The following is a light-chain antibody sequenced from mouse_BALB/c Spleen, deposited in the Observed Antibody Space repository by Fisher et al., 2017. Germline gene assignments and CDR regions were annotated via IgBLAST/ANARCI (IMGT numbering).Light chain of an antibody. CDR3: QQWSSNPPT. CDR2: DTS. J-gene: IGKJ1*01. CDR1: SSVSY. V-gene: IGKV4-55*01. Sequence: IVLTQTTAIMSASPGEKVTMTCSASSSVSYMHWYQQKPGSSPRLLIYDTSNLASGVPVRFSGSGSETSYSLTISSMEAEDAATYYCQQWSSNPPTFGGGTKLEIK.